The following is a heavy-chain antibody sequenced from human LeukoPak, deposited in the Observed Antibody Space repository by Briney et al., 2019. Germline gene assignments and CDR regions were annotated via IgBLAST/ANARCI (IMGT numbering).Heavy chain of an antibody. CDR2: IYYSGST. D-gene: IGHD3-10*01. CDR1: GGSISSSSYY. Sequence: SETLSLTCTVSGGSISSSSYYWGWIRQPPGKGLEWIGSIYYSGSTYYNPSLKSRVTISVDTSKNQFSLKLSSVTAADTAVYYCARDRRPYYYGSGQDWFDPWGQGTLVTVSS. J-gene: IGHJ5*02. CDR3: ARDRRPYYYGSGQDWFDP. V-gene: IGHV4-39*07.